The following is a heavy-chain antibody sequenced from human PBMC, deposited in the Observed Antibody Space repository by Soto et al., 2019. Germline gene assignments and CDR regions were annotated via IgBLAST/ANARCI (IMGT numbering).Heavy chain of an antibody. CDR1: GFTFSSYA. CDR3: AKDRTHYIVGATKFGH. CDR2: ISGSGGST. D-gene: IGHD1-26*01. V-gene: IGHV3-23*01. Sequence: SGGSLRLSCAASGFTFSSYAMSWVRQAPGKGLEWVSAISGSGGSTYYADSVKGRFTISRDNSKNTLYLQMNSLRAEDTAVYYCAKDRTHYIVGATKFGHWGQGTLVTVSS. J-gene: IGHJ4*02.